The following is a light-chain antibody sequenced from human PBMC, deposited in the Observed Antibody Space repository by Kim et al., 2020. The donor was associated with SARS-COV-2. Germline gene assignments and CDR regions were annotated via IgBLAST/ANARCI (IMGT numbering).Light chain of an antibody. Sequence: QSVLTQPPSASGTPGQRVTISCSGSSSNIGRNYVYWYQQLPGAAPKLLIYENYQRPSGVPDRFSGSKSGTSASLAISELRSEDEADYYCAAWDNSLSVHYVFGTGTKVTVL. CDR2: ENY. J-gene: IGLJ1*01. V-gene: IGLV1-47*01. CDR1: SSNIGRNY. CDR3: AAWDNSLSVHYV.